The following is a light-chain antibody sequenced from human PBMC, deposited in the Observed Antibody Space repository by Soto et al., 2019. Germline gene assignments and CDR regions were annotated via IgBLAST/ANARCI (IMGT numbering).Light chain of an antibody. Sequence: EIVLTQSPATLSLPPGERATLSCRASQSVSSYLAWYQQKPGQAPRLLIYDASNRATGIPARFSGSGSGTDFTLTISSLEPDDFAVYYCQQCGSSPWTFGQGTKVDIK. CDR2: DAS. CDR1: QSVSSY. CDR3: QQCGSSPWT. V-gene: IGKV3-11*01. J-gene: IGKJ1*01.